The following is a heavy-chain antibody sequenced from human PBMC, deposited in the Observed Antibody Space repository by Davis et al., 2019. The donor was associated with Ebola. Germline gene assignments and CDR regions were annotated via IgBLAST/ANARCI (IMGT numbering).Heavy chain of an antibody. Sequence: PGGSLRLSCAVSGFTFDEHGMSWVRQAPGKGLEWVSGINWNGGSTGYADSVKGRFTISRDNAKNTLYLQMSSLRAEDTAVYYCARGPTTVTTPLDVWGKGTTVTVSS. CDR2: INWNGGST. CDR1: GFTFDEHG. J-gene: IGHJ6*04. D-gene: IGHD4-17*01. V-gene: IGHV3-20*04. CDR3: ARGPTTVTTPLDV.